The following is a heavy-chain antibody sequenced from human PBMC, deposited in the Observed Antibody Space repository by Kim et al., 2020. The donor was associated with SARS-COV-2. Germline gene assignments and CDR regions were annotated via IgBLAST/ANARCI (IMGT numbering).Heavy chain of an antibody. Sequence: GGSLRLSCAASGFTFSSYGMHWVRQAPGKGLEWVAVIWYDGSNKYYADSVKGRFTISRDNSKNTLYLQMNSLRAEDTAVYYCARGYILTGYYEGYAFDIWGQGTMVTVSS. V-gene: IGHV3-33*01. CDR2: IWYDGSNK. J-gene: IGHJ3*02. D-gene: IGHD3-9*01. CDR1: GFTFSSYG. CDR3: ARGYILTGYYEGYAFDI.